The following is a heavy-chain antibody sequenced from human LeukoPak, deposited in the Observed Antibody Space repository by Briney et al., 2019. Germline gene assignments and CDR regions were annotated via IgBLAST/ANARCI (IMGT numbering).Heavy chain of an antibody. J-gene: IGHJ1*01. CDR3: ARRTTERAAGGIAAINIEYFQH. CDR1: GFTFSSYS. V-gene: IGHV3-21*01. CDR2: ISSISSYI. Sequence: GGSLRLSCAASGFTFSSYSMNWVRQAPGKGLEWVASISSISSYIYYADSVKGRFTISRDNSKNSLYLQMNSLRAEDTAVYYCARRTTERAAGGIAAINIEYFQHWGQGTLVTVSS. D-gene: IGHD6-13*01.